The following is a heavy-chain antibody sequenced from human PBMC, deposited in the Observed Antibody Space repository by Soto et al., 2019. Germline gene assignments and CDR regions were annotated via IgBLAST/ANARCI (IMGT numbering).Heavy chain of an antibody. Sequence: QVQLVESGGGVVQPGRALRLSCAASGFTFSSYGMHWVRQAPGKGLDWVAVISYDGSNKYYADSVKGRFTISRDNSKNTLYLQMNSLRAEDKAVYYCEKASRSYYYYYYGMDVWGQGTTVTVSS. V-gene: IGHV3-30*18. D-gene: IGHD6-13*01. CDR3: EKASRSYYYYYYGMDV. J-gene: IGHJ6*02. CDR1: GFTFSSYG. CDR2: ISYDGSNK.